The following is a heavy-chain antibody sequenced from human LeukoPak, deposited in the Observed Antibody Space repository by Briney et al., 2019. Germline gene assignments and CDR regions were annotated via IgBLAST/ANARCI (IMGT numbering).Heavy chain of an antibody. J-gene: IGHJ4*02. CDR2: ISSSSSYI. Sequence: PGGSLRLSCAASGFTFSSYSMNWVRQAPGKGLEWVSSISSSSSYIYYADSVKGRFTISRDNAKNSLYLQMNSLRAEDTAVYYCARVDIVVVVAATKSGYYFDYWGQGTLVTVSS. CDR3: ARVDIVVVVAATKSGYYFDY. CDR1: GFTFSSYS. D-gene: IGHD2-15*01. V-gene: IGHV3-21*01.